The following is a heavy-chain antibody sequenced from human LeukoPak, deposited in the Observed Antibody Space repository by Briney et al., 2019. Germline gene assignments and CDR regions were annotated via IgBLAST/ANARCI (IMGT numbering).Heavy chain of an antibody. J-gene: IGHJ1*01. CDR3: ARVPLHDSSGHYYPH. CDR2: INGGNGNA. Sequence: ASVKVSCKTSRYTFTNYGMHWVRQAPGQRLEWMGWINGGNGNAKYSQNFQGRVTIIRDTSASTAYMELSSLRSEDTAVYYCARVPLHDSSGHYYPHWGQGTLATVSS. D-gene: IGHD3-22*01. V-gene: IGHV1-3*01. CDR1: RYTFTNYG.